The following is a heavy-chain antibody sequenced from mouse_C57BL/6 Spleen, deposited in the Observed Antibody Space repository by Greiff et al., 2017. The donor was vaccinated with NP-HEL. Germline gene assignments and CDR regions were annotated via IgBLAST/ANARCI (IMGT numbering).Heavy chain of an antibody. CDR3: ARERLGYYGYFDV. CDR1: GYTFTSYW. J-gene: IGHJ1*03. V-gene: IGHV1-53*01. D-gene: IGHD2-2*01. Sequence: QVQLKQPGTELVKPGASVKLSCKASGYTFTSYWMHWVKQRPGQGLEWIGNINPSNGGTNYNEKFKSKATLTVDKSSSTAYMQLSSLTSEDSAVYYCARERLGYYGYFDVWGTGTTVTVSS. CDR2: INPSNGGT.